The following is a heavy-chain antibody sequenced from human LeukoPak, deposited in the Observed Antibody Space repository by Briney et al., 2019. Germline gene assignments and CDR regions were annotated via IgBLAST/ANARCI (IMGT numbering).Heavy chain of an antibody. CDR3: ARDSGTYGYYMDV. CDR2: ISSSGGTM. D-gene: IGHD1-26*01. CDR1: GFTVSSFE. V-gene: IGHV3-48*03. J-gene: IGHJ6*04. Sequence: GGSLRLSCEASGFTVSSFEINWVRQAPGKGLEWVSYISSSGGTMDYADSVKGRFTVSRDNGKKLVHLQLNSLRAEDTAVYFCARDSGTYGYYMDVWGKGTTVTVSS.